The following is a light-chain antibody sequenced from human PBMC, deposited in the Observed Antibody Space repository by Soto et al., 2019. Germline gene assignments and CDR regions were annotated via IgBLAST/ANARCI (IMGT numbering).Light chain of an antibody. CDR3: QQYVSLQYT. CDR1: QNVATS. V-gene: IGKV1-5*03. CDR2: RAT. J-gene: IGKJ2*01. Sequence: DVQMTQSPSALSASIGDRVTITCRASQNVATSVAWCQQKGDRSPKLLIDRATSLQNGVTSRFSGTGSGTHFTLTINTLQADDFGMYYCQQYVSLQYTFGHGTKL.